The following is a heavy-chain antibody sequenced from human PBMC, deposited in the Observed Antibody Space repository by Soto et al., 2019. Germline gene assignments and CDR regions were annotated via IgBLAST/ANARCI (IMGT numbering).Heavy chain of an antibody. CDR1: GFTFSDYT. CDR2: ISSDGSNK. Sequence: PGGSLRLSCAASGFTFSDYTINWVRQAPGKGLEWVALISSDGSNKYYADSVKGRFTISRDTSRNTLYLQMNSLRAEDTAVYYCARDRKTYYDFWSGYLTGYWGQGTLGTVSS. J-gene: IGHJ4*02. CDR3: ARDRKTYYDFWSGYLTGY. V-gene: IGHV3-30-3*01. D-gene: IGHD3-3*01.